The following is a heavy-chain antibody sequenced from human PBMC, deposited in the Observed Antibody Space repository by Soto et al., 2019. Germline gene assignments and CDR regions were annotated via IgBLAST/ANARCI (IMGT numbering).Heavy chain of an antibody. V-gene: IGHV3-9*01. CDR1: GFTFDDYA. CDR3: AKDIRATIVGATNAFDI. D-gene: IGHD1-26*01. CDR2: ISWNSGSI. Sequence: EVQLVESGGGLVQPGRSLRLSCAASGFTFDDYAMYWVRQAPGKGLEWVSGISWNSGSIGYADSVKGRFTISRDNAKNSLYLQMNSLRAEDTALYYCAKDIRATIVGATNAFDIWGQGTMVTVSS. J-gene: IGHJ3*02.